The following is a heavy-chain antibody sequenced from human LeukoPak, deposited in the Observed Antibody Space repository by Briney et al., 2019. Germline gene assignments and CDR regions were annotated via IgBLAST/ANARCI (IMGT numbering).Heavy chain of an antibody. V-gene: IGHV3-23*01. Sequence: GSLRLSCAASGFTFSSYAMSWVRQAPGKGLELVSAISGSGGSTYYADSVKGRFTISRDNSKNTLYLQMNSLRAEDTAVYYCAKDLWFGELSSCYRGQGTLVTVSS. J-gene: IGHJ4*02. D-gene: IGHD3-10*01. CDR3: AKDLWFGELSSCY. CDR2: ISGSGGST. CDR1: GFTFSSYA.